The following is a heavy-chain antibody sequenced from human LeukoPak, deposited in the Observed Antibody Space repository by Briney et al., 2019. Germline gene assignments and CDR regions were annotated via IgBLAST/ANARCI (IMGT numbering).Heavy chain of an antibody. D-gene: IGHD3-9*01. CDR3: ARGPRYFDWLFHPGVEKNYYYGMDV. J-gene: IGHJ6*02. V-gene: IGHV4-39*07. Sequence: SETLSLTCTVSGGSISSSSYYWGWIRQPPGKGLEWIGEINHSGSTNYNPSLKSRVTISVDTSKNQFSLKLSSVTAADTAVYYCARGPRYFDWLFHPGVEKNYYYGMDVWGQGTTVTVSS. CDR1: GGSISSSSYY. CDR2: INHSGST.